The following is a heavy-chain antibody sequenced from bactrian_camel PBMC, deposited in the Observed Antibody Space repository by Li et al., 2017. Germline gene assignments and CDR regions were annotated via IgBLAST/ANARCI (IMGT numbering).Heavy chain of an antibody. Sequence: VQLVESGGGSVQAGGSLRLSCAVSGVTFRNYDMSWVRQAPGKGLEWVSSSNVASGKTWYADSVQGRFTISRDNAKNTLYLQLSGLKTDDTAVYFCAANFGGIWGQGTQVTVS. CDR3: AANFGGI. V-gene: IGHV3S14*01. J-gene: IGHJ4*01. CDR1: GVTFRNYD. CDR2: SNVASGKT.